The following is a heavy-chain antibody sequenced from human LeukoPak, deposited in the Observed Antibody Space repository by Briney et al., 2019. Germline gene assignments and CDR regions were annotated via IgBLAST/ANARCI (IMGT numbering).Heavy chain of an antibody. CDR1: GFTFSSYI. Sequence: GGSLRLSCAASGFTFSSYIMNWVRQAPGKGLQWVSAISGRGVSTYYADAVKGRFTISRDNSKITLYLQLNSLRAEDTALYYCAKDLGYSYGYGFDYWGQGTLVTVSS. D-gene: IGHD5-18*01. V-gene: IGHV3-23*01. CDR2: ISGRGVST. J-gene: IGHJ4*02. CDR3: AKDLGYSYGYGFDY.